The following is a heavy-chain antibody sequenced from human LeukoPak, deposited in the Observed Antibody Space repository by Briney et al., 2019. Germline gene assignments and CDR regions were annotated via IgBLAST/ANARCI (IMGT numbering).Heavy chain of an antibody. J-gene: IGHJ4*02. D-gene: IGHD3-9*01. CDR2: INPNSGRT. CDR3: ARDSSDILTGYYHF. CDR1: GYTFNDYY. Sequence: ASVKVSCKTSGYTFNDYYLHWVRQAPGQGLEWMGWINPNSGRTNYAPKFQGRVTLTTDTSISTAYMEWSSLISGDTALYYCARDSSDILTGYYHFWGQGTLVTVSS. V-gene: IGHV1-2*02.